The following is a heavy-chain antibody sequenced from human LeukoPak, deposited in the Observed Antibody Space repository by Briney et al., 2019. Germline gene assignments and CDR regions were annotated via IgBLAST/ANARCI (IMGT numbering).Heavy chain of an antibody. V-gene: IGHV4-61*02. CDR1: GGSISRGRYY. CDR2: RYTGGST. J-gene: IGHJ3*02. Sequence: SEALYLTCTVSGGSISRGRYYRSWIRQPARQGLEWIRRRYTGGSTNYNPSPNPRDTIAGDAPKNRFPLKLSSGTAADTAVYYCGRREAPGLGALDIWGQGTMVTVSS. CDR3: GRREAPGLGALDI.